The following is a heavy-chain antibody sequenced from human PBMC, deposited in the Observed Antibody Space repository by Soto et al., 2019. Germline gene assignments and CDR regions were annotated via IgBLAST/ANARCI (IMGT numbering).Heavy chain of an antibody. CDR3: ARVFQVSFGVVIIPYYFDY. J-gene: IGHJ4*02. V-gene: IGHV3-11*01. CDR2: ISSSGSTI. CDR1: GFTFSDYY. Sequence: GGSLRLSCAASGFTFSDYYMSWIRQAPGKGLEWVSYISSSGSTIYYADSVKGRFTISRDNAKNSLYLQMNSLRAEDTAVYYCARVFQVSFGVVIIPYYFDYWGQGTLVTVSS. D-gene: IGHD3-3*01.